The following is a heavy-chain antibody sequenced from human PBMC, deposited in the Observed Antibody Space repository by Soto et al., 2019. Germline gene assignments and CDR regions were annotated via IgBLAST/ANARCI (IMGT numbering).Heavy chain of an antibody. CDR2: VYYTGST. Sequence: SETLSLTCNVSGGPINSPDYYWTWIRQSPGKGLEWIGYVYYTGSTSYNPSLKRRVTFSADSSRGQFSLRLNSVTAADTAVYYCARTVLGPDLLADSFVDYYYYMDVWGQGTTVTVSS. CDR3: ARTVLGPDLLADSFVDYYYYMDV. CDR1: GGPINSPDYY. D-gene: IGHD3-9*01. V-gene: IGHV4-61*08. J-gene: IGHJ6*03.